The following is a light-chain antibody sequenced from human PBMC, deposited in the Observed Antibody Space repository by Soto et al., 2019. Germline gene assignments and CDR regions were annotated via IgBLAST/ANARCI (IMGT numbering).Light chain of an antibody. CDR1: QSISSSY. V-gene: IGKV3-20*01. CDR2: AAS. Sequence: EIVLTQSPGTLSLSPGEGGTLSCRASQSISSSYLAWYQQKPGQSPRLLFYAASSRATGVPDRFSGSGSGTDFTLTISRLEPEDFATYYCQQSYSTPLTFGPGTKVDIK. CDR3: QQSYSTPLT. J-gene: IGKJ3*01.